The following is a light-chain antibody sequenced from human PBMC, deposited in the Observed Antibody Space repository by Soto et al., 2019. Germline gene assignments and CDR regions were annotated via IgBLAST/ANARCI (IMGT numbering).Light chain of an antibody. V-gene: IGKV3-15*01. Sequence: EIVMTQTPATLSVSPGERATLSCRASQSVSSNLAWYQQKPGQAPRLLIYGASTRATGIPARFSGSGSGTDFTLTISRLEPEDLAVYFCQQYGSSPWTFRQGTKVDI. J-gene: IGKJ1*01. CDR2: GAS. CDR1: QSVSSN. CDR3: QQYGSSPWT.